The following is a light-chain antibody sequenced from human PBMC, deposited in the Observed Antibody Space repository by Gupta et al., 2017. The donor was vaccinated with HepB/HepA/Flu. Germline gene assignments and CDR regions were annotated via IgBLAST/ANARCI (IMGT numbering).Light chain of an antibody. CDR3: QVWDSSSDRVV. CDR1: NIGSKS. V-gene: IGLV3-21*03. Sequence: SSVLTQPPSVSVAPGKTARITCGGNNIGSKSVHWYQQKPGQSPVLVVYDDSDRHSGIPERFSGSNSENTATLTISRVEAGDEADYYCQVWDSSSDRVVFGGGTKLTVL. J-gene: IGLJ2*01. CDR2: DDS.